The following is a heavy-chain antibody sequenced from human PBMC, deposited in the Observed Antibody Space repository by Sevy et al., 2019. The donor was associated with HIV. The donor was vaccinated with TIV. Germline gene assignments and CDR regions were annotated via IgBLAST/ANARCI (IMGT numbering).Heavy chain of an antibody. CDR2: ISGSATGT. J-gene: IGHJ4*02. CDR3: AKDRDWLGEHYFDS. V-gene: IGHV3-23*01. D-gene: IGHD3-16*01. CDR1: YFTFSAYA. Sequence: GGSLRLSCAASYFTFSAYAMIWVRQAPGKGLEWVSTISGSATGTSFADSVKGRFTISRDNSKNTLYLQMNSLRPEDTAVYYCAKDRDWLGEHYFDSWGQGTLVTVSS.